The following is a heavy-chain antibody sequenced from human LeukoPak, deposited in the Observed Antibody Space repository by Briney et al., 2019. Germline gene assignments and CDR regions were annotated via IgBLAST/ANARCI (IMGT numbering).Heavy chain of an antibody. CDR1: GLTLSNFW. D-gene: IGHD3-10*02. CDR3: AELGITMIGGV. J-gene: IGHJ6*04. Sequence: GGSLRLSCAASGLTLSNFWMNWVRQVPGKGLEWVASIKQDGSVKSYVDSVKGRFTLSRDNAKNSLYLQMNSLRAEDTAVYYCAELGITMIGGVWGKGTTVTISS. CDR2: IKQDGSVK. V-gene: IGHV3-7*01.